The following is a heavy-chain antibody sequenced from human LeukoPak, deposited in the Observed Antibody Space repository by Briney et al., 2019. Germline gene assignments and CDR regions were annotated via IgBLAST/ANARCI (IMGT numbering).Heavy chain of an antibody. CDR3: ARGYYYDSSGYYLVYYFDY. Sequence: GGSLRLSCAASGFTFSSYSMNWVRQAPGKGLEWVSYIDSSSGTIYYADSVKGRFTISRDSAKNSLYLQMNSLRAEDTAVYYCARGYYYDSSGYYLVYYFDYWGQGTLVTVSS. V-gene: IGHV3-48*01. J-gene: IGHJ4*02. CDR2: IDSSSGTI. CDR1: GFTFSSYS. D-gene: IGHD3-22*01.